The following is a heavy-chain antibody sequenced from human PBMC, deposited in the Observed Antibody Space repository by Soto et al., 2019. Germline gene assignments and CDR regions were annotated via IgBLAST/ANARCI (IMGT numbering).Heavy chain of an antibody. CDR3: ARTLPAGFWYNWFDP. CDR1: GGSISSSSYY. J-gene: IGHJ5*02. CDR2: IFYSGST. D-gene: IGHD3-3*01. Sequence: SETLSLTCTVSGGSISSSSYYWGWIRQPPGKGLEWIGSIFYSGSTYYNPSLKSRVTISVDTSKNQFSLKLSSVTAADTAIYYCARTLPAGFWYNWFDPWGQGTLVNVSS. V-gene: IGHV4-39*01.